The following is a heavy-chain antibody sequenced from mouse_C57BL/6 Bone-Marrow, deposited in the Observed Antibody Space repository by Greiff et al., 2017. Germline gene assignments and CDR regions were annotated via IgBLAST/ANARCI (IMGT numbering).Heavy chain of an antibody. CDR2: IDPENGDT. J-gene: IGHJ2*01. CDR3: THDGYYGDY. Sequence: EVQLQQSGAELVRPGASVKLSCTASGSNIKDDYMHWVKQRPEQGLEWIGWIDPENGDTEYASKFQGKATITADTSSNTAYLQLSSLTSEDTAVYYCTHDGYYGDYWGQGTTLTVSS. V-gene: IGHV14-4*01. D-gene: IGHD2-3*01. CDR1: GSNIKDDY.